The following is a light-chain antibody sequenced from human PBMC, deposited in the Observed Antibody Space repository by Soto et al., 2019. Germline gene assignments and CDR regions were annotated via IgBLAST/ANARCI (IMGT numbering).Light chain of an antibody. J-gene: IGKJ1*01. V-gene: IGKV3-20*01. CDR3: QQYTGAPLT. Sequence: ESVAKHYESTLALSRWDGSTLSFRACQSVTDNYLAWYQQKPGQAPRLVISGASSRTSGIPDRFSASGSGTDFTLTISRLEPEDFAVYYCQQYTGAPLTFGQGTKVDIK. CDR1: QSVTDNY. CDR2: GAS.